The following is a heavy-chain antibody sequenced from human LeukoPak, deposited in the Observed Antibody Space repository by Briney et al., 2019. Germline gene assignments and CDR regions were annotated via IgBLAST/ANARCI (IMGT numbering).Heavy chain of an antibody. CDR2: INTNTGNP. CDR1: GYTFTSYA. Sequence: ASVKVSCKASGYTFTSYAMNWVRQAPEQGLEWMGWINTNTGNPTYAQGFTGRFVFSLDTSVSTAYLQISSLKAEDTAVYYCARYPRGYCSSTSCYTFIAYGMDVWGQGTTVTVSS. CDR3: ARYPRGYCSSTSCYTFIAYGMDV. V-gene: IGHV7-4-1*02. D-gene: IGHD2-2*02. J-gene: IGHJ6*02.